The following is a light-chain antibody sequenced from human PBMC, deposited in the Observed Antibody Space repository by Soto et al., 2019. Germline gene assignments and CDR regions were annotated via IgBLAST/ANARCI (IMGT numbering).Light chain of an antibody. CDR3: QQRSNWPIT. CDR2: DAS. V-gene: IGKV3-11*01. CDR1: QSVSSS. J-gene: IGKJ5*01. Sequence: DIVLTQSPATLSLSPGERATLSCRASQSVSSSLAWYQQKPGQAPRLLIYDASNRATGNPARFSGSGSGTDFTLIISSLEPEDFAVYYCQQRSNWPITFGQGTRLEIK.